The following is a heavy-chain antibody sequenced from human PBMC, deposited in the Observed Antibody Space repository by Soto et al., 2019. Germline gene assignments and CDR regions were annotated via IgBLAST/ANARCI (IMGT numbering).Heavy chain of an antibody. Sequence: QVQLQQWGAGLLKPSETLSRTCAVYGGSFSGYYWSWIRQPPGKGLEWIGEINHSGSTNYNPSLTSRVTISVDTTKNQFSLKLTSVTAADTAVYYCARRVTMQYYFDYWGQGTLVPVSS. CDR1: GGSFSGYY. D-gene: IGHD3-10*01. CDR3: ARRVTMQYYFDY. J-gene: IGHJ4*02. V-gene: IGHV4-34*01. CDR2: INHSGST.